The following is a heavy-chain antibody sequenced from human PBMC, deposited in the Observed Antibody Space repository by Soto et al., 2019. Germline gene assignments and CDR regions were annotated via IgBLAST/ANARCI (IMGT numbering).Heavy chain of an antibody. Sequence: PSETLSLTCTVSGGSISSYYWSWIRQPPGKGLEWIGYIYYSGSTNYNPSLKSRVTISVDTSKNQFSLKLSSVTAADTAVYYCARCPFYYDILTGYYVYYFDYWGQGTLVTVSS. CDR3: ARCPFYYDILTGYYVYYFDY. V-gene: IGHV4-59*01. CDR1: GGSISSYY. D-gene: IGHD3-9*01. CDR2: IYYSGST. J-gene: IGHJ4*02.